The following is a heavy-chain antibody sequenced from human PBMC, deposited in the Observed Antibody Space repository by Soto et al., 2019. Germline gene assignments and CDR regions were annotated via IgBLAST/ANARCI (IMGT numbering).Heavy chain of an antibody. V-gene: IGHV3-23*01. CDR3: ATSRQYSSGWQSHSYFDY. D-gene: IGHD6-19*01. CDR1: GFTFSSYA. CDR2: ISGSGGST. J-gene: IGHJ4*02. Sequence: PGGSLRLSCAAPGFTFSSYAMSWVCQAPGKGLEWVSAISGSGGSTYYADSVKGRFTISRDNSKNTLYLQMNSLRAEDTAVYYCATSRQYSSGWQSHSYFDYWGQGTLVTVSS.